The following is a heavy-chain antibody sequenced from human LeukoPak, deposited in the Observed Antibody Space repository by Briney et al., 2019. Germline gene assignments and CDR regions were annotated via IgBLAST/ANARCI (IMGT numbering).Heavy chain of an antibody. D-gene: IGHD2-15*01. CDR3: ARAEGYCSGGSCYSPYYYCYMDV. CDR1: GGTFSSYA. V-gene: IGHV1-69*05. Sequence: ASVKVSCKASGGTFSSYAISWVRQAPGQGLEWMGRIIPIFGTANYAQKFQGRVTITTDESTSTAYMELSSLRSEDTAVYYCARAEGYCSGGSCYSPYYYCYMDVWGKGTTVTVSS. CDR2: IIPIFGTA. J-gene: IGHJ6*03.